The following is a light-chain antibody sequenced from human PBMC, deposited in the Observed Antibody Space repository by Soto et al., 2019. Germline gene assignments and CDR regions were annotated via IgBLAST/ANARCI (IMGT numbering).Light chain of an antibody. CDR2: AAS. CDR1: QGITSY. CDR3: QQLNSYPLT. Sequence: DIQLTQSPSFLSASVGDRVTITCRASQGITSYLAWYQLKPGKAPKLLIYAASTLQSGVPSRFSGSGSGTEFTLTISSLQPEDFGTYYCQQLNSYPLTFGGGTKVEIK. J-gene: IGKJ4*01. V-gene: IGKV1-9*01.